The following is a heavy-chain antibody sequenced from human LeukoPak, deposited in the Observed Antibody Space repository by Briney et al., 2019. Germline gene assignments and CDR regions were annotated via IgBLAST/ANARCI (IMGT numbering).Heavy chain of an antibody. J-gene: IGHJ6*02. Sequence: GGSLRLSCAASGFTFSSYAMHWVRQAPGKGLEWVAVISYDGSNKYYADSVKGRFTISRDNSKNTLYLQMNSLRAEDTAVYYCARGVFRSWWVPAATQDYYYGMDVWGQGTTVTVSS. CDR1: GFTFSSYA. D-gene: IGHD2-2*01. V-gene: IGHV3-30-3*01. CDR3: ARGVFRSWWVPAATQDYYYGMDV. CDR2: ISYDGSNK.